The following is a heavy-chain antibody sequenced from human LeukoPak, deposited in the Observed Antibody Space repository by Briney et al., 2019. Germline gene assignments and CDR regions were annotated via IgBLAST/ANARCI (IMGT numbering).Heavy chain of an antibody. CDR3: ARDPVARRYYYYYMDV. Sequence: PGGSLRLSCEASGFTFRNYWMSWVRQAPGKGLEWVAFIRYDGSNKYYADSVKGRFTISRDNAKNTLYLQMNSLRAEDTAVYYCARDPVARRYYYYYMDVWGKGTTVTISS. V-gene: IGHV3-30*02. D-gene: IGHD6-19*01. CDR1: GFTFRNYW. CDR2: IRYDGSNK. J-gene: IGHJ6*03.